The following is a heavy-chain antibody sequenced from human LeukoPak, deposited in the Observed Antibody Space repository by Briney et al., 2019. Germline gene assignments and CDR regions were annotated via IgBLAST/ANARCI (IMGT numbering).Heavy chain of an antibody. CDR3: ARDNYDFWSGYSAFDY. J-gene: IGHJ4*02. CDR2: IYTSGST. D-gene: IGHD3-3*01. V-gene: IGHV4-4*07. CDR1: GGSISSYY. Sequence: NPSETLSLTCTVSGGSISSYYWSWIRQPAGKGLEWIGRIYTSGSTNYNPSLKSRVTMSVDTSKNQFSPKLSSVTAADTAVYYCARDNYDFWSGYSAFDYWGQGTLVTVSS.